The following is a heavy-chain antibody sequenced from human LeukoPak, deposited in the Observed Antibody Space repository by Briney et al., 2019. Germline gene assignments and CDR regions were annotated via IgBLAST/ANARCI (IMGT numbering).Heavy chain of an antibody. CDR3: ARGFNHAFDI. CDR1: GFTFSDYY. Sequence: GGSLRLSCAASGFTFSDYYISWIRQAPGKGLEWVSYISSSGNTIYYADSVKGRFTFSRDNAKNSLYLQMNSLRAEDTAVYYCARGFNHAFDIWGQGTMVTVSS. J-gene: IGHJ3*02. CDR2: ISSSGNTI. V-gene: IGHV3-11*01.